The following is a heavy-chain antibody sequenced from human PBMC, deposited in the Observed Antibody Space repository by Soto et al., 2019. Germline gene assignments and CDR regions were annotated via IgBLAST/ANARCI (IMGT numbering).Heavy chain of an antibody. CDR1: GFTFGDYA. Sequence: GGSLRLSCTASGFTFGDYAMSWFRQAPGKGLEWVGFIRSKAYGGTTEYAASVKGRFTISRDDSKSIAYLQMNSLKTEDTAVYYCTSWAKNIVVVTATHWYFDLWGRGTLVTVSS. D-gene: IGHD2-21*02. J-gene: IGHJ2*01. CDR2: IRSKAYGGTT. V-gene: IGHV3-49*03. CDR3: TSWAKNIVVVTATHWYFDL.